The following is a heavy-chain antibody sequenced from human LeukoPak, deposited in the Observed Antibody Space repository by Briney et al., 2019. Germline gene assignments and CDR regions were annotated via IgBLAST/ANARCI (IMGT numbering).Heavy chain of an antibody. CDR1: GGTFSSYA. D-gene: IGHD2-2*03. J-gene: IGHJ5*02. CDR3: ARDMDIVVVLAAKAGSFSRNWFDP. CDR2: IIPIFGTA. Sequence: SVKVSCKASGGTFSSYAISWVRQAPGQGLEWMGGIIPIFGTANYAQKFQGRVTITTDGSTSTAYMELSSLRSEDTAVYYCARDMDIVVVLAAKAGSFSRNWFDPWGQGTLVTVSS. V-gene: IGHV1-69*05.